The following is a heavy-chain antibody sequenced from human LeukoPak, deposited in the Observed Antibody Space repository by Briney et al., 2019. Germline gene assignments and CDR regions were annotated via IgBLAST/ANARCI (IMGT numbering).Heavy chain of an antibody. Sequence: GGSLRLSCAASGFTFSTYEMNWVRQAPGKGLEWGSYISRSGSTIHYADSVKGRFTLSRDNAKNSLYLQMNSLRAEDTAVYYCAREYGSGSYKYGMDVWGQGTTVTVSS. D-gene: IGHD3-10*01. V-gene: IGHV3-48*03. CDR3: AREYGSGSYKYGMDV. CDR1: GFTFSTYE. CDR2: ISRSGSTI. J-gene: IGHJ6*02.